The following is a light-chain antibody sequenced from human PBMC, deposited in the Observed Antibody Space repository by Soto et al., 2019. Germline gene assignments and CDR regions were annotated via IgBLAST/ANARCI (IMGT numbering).Light chain of an antibody. CDR1: QSVLFSSTGRNY. Sequence: DIVMTQSPESLAVSLGERATINCKSNQSVLFSSTGRNYLAWYQQMPGLPPKLIMSWASTRESGVPDRFSGGGSGTDFTLTITSLQAEDVATYYCQHYYSAPYSFGQGTTLQMK. CDR2: WAS. J-gene: IGKJ2*01. V-gene: IGKV4-1*01. CDR3: QHYYSAPYS.